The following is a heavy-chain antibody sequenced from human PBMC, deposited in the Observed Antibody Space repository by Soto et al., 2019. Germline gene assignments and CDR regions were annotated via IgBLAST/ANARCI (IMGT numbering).Heavy chain of an antibody. Sequence: EVQLLESGGGLVQPGGSLRLSCAASGFTFSSYAMSWVRQAPGKGLGWVSAISGSGGSTYYADSVKGRFTISRDNSKNTLYLQMNSLRAEDTAVYYCATRGMVRGVIKAPFDYWGQGTLVTVSS. D-gene: IGHD3-10*01. CDR2: ISGSGGST. J-gene: IGHJ4*02. CDR3: ATRGMVRGVIKAPFDY. CDR1: GFTFSSYA. V-gene: IGHV3-23*01.